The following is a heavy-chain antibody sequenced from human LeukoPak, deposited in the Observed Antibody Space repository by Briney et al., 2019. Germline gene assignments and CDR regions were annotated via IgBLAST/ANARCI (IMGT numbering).Heavy chain of an antibody. CDR3: AREGGPRVNWFDP. CDR2: IYYSGTT. Sequence: SETLSLTCTVSGGSISSSSYYWGWIRQPPGKGLEWIGSIYYSGTTFYNPSLKSRVTISVDTSRNQFSLKLSSVTAADTAVYYCAREGGPRVNWFDPWGQGTLVTVSS. D-gene: IGHD3-16*01. V-gene: IGHV4-39*01. CDR1: GGSISSSSYY. J-gene: IGHJ5*02.